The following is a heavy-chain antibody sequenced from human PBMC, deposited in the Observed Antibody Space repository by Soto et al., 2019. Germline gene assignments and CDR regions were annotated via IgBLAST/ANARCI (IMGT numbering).Heavy chain of an antibody. Sequence: QVHLVQSGAEVKKPGASVKVSCQGSGYAFTTYGITWVRQAPGQGLERMGWFSAHNGNTNYAQKPQARVTVTRDTSTSTAYMELRSLRYDDTAVYCCASGRYGAYWGQGALVTVSS. CDR2: FSAHNGNT. D-gene: IGHD1-26*01. CDR3: ASGRYGAY. CDR1: GYAFTTYG. J-gene: IGHJ4*02. V-gene: IGHV1-18*01.